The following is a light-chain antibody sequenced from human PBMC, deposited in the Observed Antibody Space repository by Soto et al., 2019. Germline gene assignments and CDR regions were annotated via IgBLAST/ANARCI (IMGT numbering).Light chain of an antibody. CDR2: AAS. V-gene: IGKV3-20*01. J-gene: IGKJ2*01. CDR1: QSVRNNY. CDR3: QHYDKSPLYT. Sequence: EIVWTQSPATLSLSPGERATLSCRASQSVRNNYLAWYQQKPGQAPRLLIYAASSRATGIPDRFSGSGSGTDFILTIRRLEPEDFAVYYCQHYDKSPLYTFGQGTKLEIK.